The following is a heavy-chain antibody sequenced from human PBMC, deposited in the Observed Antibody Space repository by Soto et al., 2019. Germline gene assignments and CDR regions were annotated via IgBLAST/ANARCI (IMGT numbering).Heavy chain of an antibody. CDR3: TRREAVAGSDYFGMDV. CDR2: IRSKANNYAT. Sequence: SLRLSCAASGFAFSGSAMHWVRQASGKGLEWVGRIRSKANNYATTYAASVKGRFTISRDDSKNTAYLQMNSLKTEDTAVYYCTRREAVAGSDYFGMDVWGQGTTVTVSS. V-gene: IGHV3-73*01. J-gene: IGHJ6*02. D-gene: IGHD6-19*01. CDR1: GFAFSGSA.